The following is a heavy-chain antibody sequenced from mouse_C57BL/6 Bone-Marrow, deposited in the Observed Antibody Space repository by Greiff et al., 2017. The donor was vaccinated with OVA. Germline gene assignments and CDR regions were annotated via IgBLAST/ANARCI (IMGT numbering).Heavy chain of an antibody. CDR3: AREGFTTVVFDY. J-gene: IGHJ2*01. CDR2: ISYDGSN. CDR1: GYSITSGYY. Sequence: EVQVVESGPGLVKPSQSLSLTCSVTGYSITSGYYWNWIRQFPGNKLEWMGYISYDGSNNYNPSLKNRISITRDTSKNQFFLKLNSVTTEDTATYYCAREGFTTVVFDYWGQGTTLTVSS. D-gene: IGHD1-1*01. V-gene: IGHV3-6*01.